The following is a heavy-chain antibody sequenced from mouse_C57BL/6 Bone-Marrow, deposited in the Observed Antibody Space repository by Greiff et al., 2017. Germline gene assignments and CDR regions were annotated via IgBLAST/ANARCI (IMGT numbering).Heavy chain of an antibody. Sequence: EVQGVESGAELVKPGASVKLSCTASGFNIKDYYMNWVKQRTEQGLEWIGRLDPEDGDTKYAPNFQGKATITAETSSNTAYLPLSSLTSEDTAVYYCARSRQLRLVDYWGQGTTLTGSS. J-gene: IGHJ2*01. CDR1: GFNIKDYY. CDR3: ARSRQLRLVDY. D-gene: IGHD3-2*02. V-gene: IGHV14-2*01. CDR2: LDPEDGDT.